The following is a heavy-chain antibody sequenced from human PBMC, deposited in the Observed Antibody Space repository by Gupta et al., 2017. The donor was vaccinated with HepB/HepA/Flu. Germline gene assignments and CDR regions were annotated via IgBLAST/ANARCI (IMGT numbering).Heavy chain of an antibody. CDR2: TYYRSNWSN. V-gene: IGHV6-1*01. CDR3: AGGRDNAFDV. Sequence: GGLEWLGRTYYRSNWSNDYAVSMKNRLILTPDTSRNQVSLQLNSVTPEDTALYYCAGGRDNAFDVWGQGTMVTVSS. J-gene: IGHJ3*01.